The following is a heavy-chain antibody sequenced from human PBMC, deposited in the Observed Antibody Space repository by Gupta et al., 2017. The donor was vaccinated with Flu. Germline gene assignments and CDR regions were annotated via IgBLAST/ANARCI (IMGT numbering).Heavy chain of an antibody. CDR2: ISSSGSTI. CDR1: GFTFGSYE. CDR3: ARTMTTVTTSPGGIYYYYGMDV. Sequence: EVQLVESGGGLVQPGGSLRLSCAASGFTFGSYEMNWVRQAPGKGLEWVSYISSSGSTIYYADSVKGRFTIARDNAKNSLYLQMNSLRAEDTAVYYCARTMTTVTTSPGGIYYYYGMDVWGQGTTVTVSS. D-gene: IGHD4-17*01. V-gene: IGHV3-48*03. J-gene: IGHJ6*02.